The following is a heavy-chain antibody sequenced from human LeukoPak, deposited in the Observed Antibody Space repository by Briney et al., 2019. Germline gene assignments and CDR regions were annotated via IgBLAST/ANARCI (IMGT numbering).Heavy chain of an antibody. V-gene: IGHV4-34*01. J-gene: IGHJ4*02. CDR3: ARGELNFDY. Sequence: SETLSLTCAVYGGSFSGYYWSWIRQPPGKGLEWIGEINHSGSTNYNPSLKGRVTISVDTSKNQFSLKLSSVSAADTAVYYCARGELNFDYWGQGTLVTVSS. CDR1: GGSFSGYY. CDR2: INHSGST. D-gene: IGHD3-10*01.